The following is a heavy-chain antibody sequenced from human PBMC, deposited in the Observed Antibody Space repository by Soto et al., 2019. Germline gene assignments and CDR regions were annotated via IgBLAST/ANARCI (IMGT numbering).Heavy chain of an antibody. CDR3: ATVLGYCSGGSCYYDRSWFDP. CDR2: FDPEDGET. CDR1: GYTLTELS. V-gene: IGHV1-24*01. Sequence: ASVKVSCKVSGYTLTELSMHWVRQAPVKGLEWMGGFDPEDGETIYAQKFQGRVTMTEDTSTDTAYMELSSLRSEDTAVYYCATVLGYCSGGSCYYDRSWFDPWGQGTLVTVSS. J-gene: IGHJ5*02. D-gene: IGHD2-15*01.